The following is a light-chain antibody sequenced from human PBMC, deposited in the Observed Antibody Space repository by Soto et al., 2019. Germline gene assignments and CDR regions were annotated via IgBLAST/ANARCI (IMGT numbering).Light chain of an antibody. V-gene: IGLV2-14*03. CDR2: DVS. J-gene: IGLJ1*01. CDR3: NSYRASSTTHYV. CDR1: SSDVGGYNY. Sequence: QSALTQPASLSGSPGQSITISCTGTSSDVGGYNYVSWYQQHPGKAPKLMIYDVSNRPSGVSNRFSGSKSGNTASLTISGLQAEDEADYYCNSYRASSTTHYVFGPGTKLTVL.